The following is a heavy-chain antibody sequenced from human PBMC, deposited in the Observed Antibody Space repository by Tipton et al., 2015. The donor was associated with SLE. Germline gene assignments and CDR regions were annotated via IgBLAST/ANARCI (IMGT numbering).Heavy chain of an antibody. CDR2: ISWNSGSI. J-gene: IGHJ6*03. D-gene: IGHD3-10*01. Sequence: SLRLSCAASGFTFDDYAMHWVRQAPGKGLEWVSGISWNSGSIGYADSVKGRFTISRDNAKNSLYLQMNSLRAEDTALYYCAKAGSWGGDYYYYMDVGGKGTTDTVSS. V-gene: IGHV3-9*01. CDR1: GFTFDDYA. CDR3: AKAGSWGGDYYYYMDV.